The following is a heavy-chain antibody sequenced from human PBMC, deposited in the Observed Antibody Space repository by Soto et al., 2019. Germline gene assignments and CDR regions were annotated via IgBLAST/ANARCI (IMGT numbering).Heavy chain of an antibody. CDR1: GGSIGSYY. CDR3: ARDVGYYDRSGPHLDL. CDR2: IYYSGTT. D-gene: IGHD3-22*01. J-gene: IGHJ5*02. Sequence: SETLSLTCTVSGGSIGSYYWSWIRQPPGKGLEWIGYIYYSGTTNYNPSLKSRVTISIDTSKKQFSLKLSSVTAADTAVYYCARDVGYYDRSGPHLDLWGQGSQVTVSS. V-gene: IGHV4-59*01.